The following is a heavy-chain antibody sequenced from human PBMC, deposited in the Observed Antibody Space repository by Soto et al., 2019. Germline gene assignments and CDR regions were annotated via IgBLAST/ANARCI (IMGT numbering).Heavy chain of an antibody. CDR2: ISSSGSTI. J-gene: IGHJ5*02. CDR1: GFTFSDYY. Sequence: GGSLRLSCAASGFTFSDYYMSWIRQAPGKGLEWVSYISSSGSTIYYADSVKGRFTISRDNAKNSLYLQMNSLRAEDTAVYYCARDVYSSSWYNPHWFDPWGQGTLVTVS. CDR3: ARDVYSSSWYNPHWFDP. V-gene: IGHV3-11*01. D-gene: IGHD6-13*01.